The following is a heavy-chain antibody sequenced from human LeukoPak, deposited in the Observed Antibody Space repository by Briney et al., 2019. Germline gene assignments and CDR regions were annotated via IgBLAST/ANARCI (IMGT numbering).Heavy chain of an antibody. V-gene: IGHV3-48*01. Sequence: GGSLRLSCAASGFTFSSYTMNWVRQAPGKGLEWVSSITSSSSSTIYYADSVKGRFTISRDNAENSLYLQMNSMRAEDTAVYYCARARYYMDVWGKGTTVTVSS. CDR3: ARARYYMDV. J-gene: IGHJ6*03. CDR2: ITSSSSSTI. CDR1: GFTFSSYT.